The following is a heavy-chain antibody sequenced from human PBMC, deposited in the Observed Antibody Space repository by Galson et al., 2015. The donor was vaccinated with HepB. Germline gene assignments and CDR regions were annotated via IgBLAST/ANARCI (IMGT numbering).Heavy chain of an antibody. J-gene: IGHJ4*02. D-gene: IGHD1-26*01. CDR3: ARASRVWEPGIY. Sequence: SLRLSCAASGFTFSSYAMSWVRQAPGKGLEWVSAISGSGGSTYYADSVKGRFTISRDNSKNTLYLRMNSLRAEDTAVYYCARASRVWEPGIYWGQGTLVTVSS. V-gene: IGHV3-23*01. CDR1: GFTFSSYA. CDR2: ISGSGGST.